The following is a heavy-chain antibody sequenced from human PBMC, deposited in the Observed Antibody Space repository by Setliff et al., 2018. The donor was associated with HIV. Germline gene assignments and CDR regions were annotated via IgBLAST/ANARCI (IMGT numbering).Heavy chain of an antibody. CDR1: GGPLSSYY. Sequence: PSETLSLTCTVSGGPLSSYYWNWIRQPPGKGLEWIGDIDYRGSTNYNPSLQSRVIISADTSKNQFSLKLSSVTAADTAVYYCARDRGRRGQLWLHFDYWGQGTLVTVSS. V-gene: IGHV4-59*12. J-gene: IGHJ4*02. CDR3: ARDRGRRGQLWLHFDY. D-gene: IGHD5-18*01. CDR2: IDYRGST.